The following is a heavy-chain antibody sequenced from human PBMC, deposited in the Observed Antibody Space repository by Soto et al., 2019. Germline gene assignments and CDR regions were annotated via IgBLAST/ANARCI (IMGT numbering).Heavy chain of an antibody. Sequence: GGSLRLSCAASGFTFRNYEMHWVRQAPGKGLEYVSGISNNGGHSYYADSVKGRFTISRDNSKNTLYLQMNSLRAEGTAVYYCAKSPASRWPYYYYGMDVWGQGTTVTVSS. CDR1: GFTFRNYE. V-gene: IGHV3-64*04. CDR3: AKSPASRWPYYYYGMDV. D-gene: IGHD2-15*01. J-gene: IGHJ6*02. CDR2: ISNNGGHS.